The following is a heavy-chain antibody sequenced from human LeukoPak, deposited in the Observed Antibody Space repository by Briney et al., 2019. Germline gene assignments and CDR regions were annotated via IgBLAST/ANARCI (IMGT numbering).Heavy chain of an antibody. D-gene: IGHD6-6*01. V-gene: IGHV3-21*01. Sequence: GGSLRLSCAASGLTFSRNSMNWVRQAPGKGLEWVSSISTSSSYINYADSVKGRFTISRDNAKNSLYLQMNSLRAEDTAVCYCARGSSNIAARNNWFDPWGQGTLVTVSS. CDR3: ARGSSNIAARNNWFDP. J-gene: IGHJ5*02. CDR1: GLTFSRNS. CDR2: ISTSSSYI.